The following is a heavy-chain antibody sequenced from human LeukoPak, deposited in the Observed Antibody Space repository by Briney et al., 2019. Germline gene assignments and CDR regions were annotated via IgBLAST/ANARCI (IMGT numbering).Heavy chain of an antibody. CDR1: GGSISSYY. CDR2: ISYNGNT. V-gene: IGHV4-59*01. J-gene: IGHJ6*02. Sequence: SETLSLTCTVSGGSISSYYWNWIRQPPGKGLEWIGYISYNGNTIHSPSLKSRVTVSVDSSQNQFSLKLTSVTAADTAVYYCARGSYYDHGMDVWGQGTTVTVSS. CDR3: ARGSYYDHGMDV.